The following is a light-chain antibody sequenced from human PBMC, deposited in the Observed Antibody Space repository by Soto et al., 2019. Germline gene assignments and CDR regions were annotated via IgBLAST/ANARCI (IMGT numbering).Light chain of an antibody. Sequence: DIPMTQSPSSLSASVGARVTITCQASHDIKGYINWYQQKPGKAPQLLIYDASNLETGVPSRFSGRGFGTHFTFTISNLQPKDTATYFCQQFDDLPLTFGGGTKVEVK. V-gene: IGKV1-33*01. CDR2: DAS. J-gene: IGKJ4*01. CDR3: QQFDDLPLT. CDR1: HDIKGY.